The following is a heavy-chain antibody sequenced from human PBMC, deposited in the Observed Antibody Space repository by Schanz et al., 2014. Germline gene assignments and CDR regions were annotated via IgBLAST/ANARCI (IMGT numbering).Heavy chain of an antibody. CDR3: ASYDFWSGYSFDP. CDR1: RFTFSTYA. CDR2: ISSDGFNK. V-gene: IGHV3-30*04. D-gene: IGHD3-3*01. Sequence: QVQLVESGGGVVQPGGSLRLSCAASRFTFSTYAMHWVRQAPGKGLGWLAVISSDGFNKFYADSVKGRFTISRDNSKNTLYLQMNSLRVEDTAVYYCASYDFWSGYSFDPWGQGTLVTVSS. J-gene: IGHJ5*02.